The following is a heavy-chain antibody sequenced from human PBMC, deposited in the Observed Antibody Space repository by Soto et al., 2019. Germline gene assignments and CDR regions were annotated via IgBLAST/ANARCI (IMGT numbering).Heavy chain of an antibody. Sequence: QVQLVESGGGVIQPGRSLRLSCAASGFTFSSYGMHWVRQAPGKGLEWVAVISYDGSNKYYADSVMGRFTISRDNSKNMLYLQMNSLRAEDTDVYYCAKEVVVGATTGLGDYYYSYGMDVWGQGTTVTVAS. V-gene: IGHV3-30*18. D-gene: IGHD1-26*01. J-gene: IGHJ6*02. CDR2: ISYDGSNK. CDR3: AKEVVVGATTGLGDYYYSYGMDV. CDR1: GFTFSSYG.